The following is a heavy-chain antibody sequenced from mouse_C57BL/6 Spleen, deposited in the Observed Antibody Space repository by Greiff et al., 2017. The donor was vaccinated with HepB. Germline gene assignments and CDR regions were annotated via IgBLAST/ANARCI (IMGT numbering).Heavy chain of an antibody. CDR1: GYTFTSYW. CDR2: IDPSDSET. Sequence: VQLQQSGAELVRPGSSVKLSCKASGYTFTSYWMHWVKQRPIQGLEWIGNIDPSDSETHYNQKFKDKATLTVDKSSSTAYMQLSSLTSEDSAVYYCARLGYSNYWYFDVWGTVTTGTVSS. D-gene: IGHD2-5*01. V-gene: IGHV1-52*01. J-gene: IGHJ1*03. CDR3: ARLGYSNYWYFDV.